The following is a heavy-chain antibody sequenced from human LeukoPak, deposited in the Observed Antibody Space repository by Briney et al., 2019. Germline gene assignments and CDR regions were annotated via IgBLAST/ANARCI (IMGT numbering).Heavy chain of an antibody. CDR2: IYNSGST. CDR1: GGSISSSSTYY. V-gene: IGHV4-39*01. Sequence: SETLSLTCTVSGGSISSSSTYYWGWIRQSPGKGLEWIGNIYNSGSTYYNPSLKSRVTISVDTSKNQFSLKLSSVTAADTAVYYCARQAYSSNLGWFDPWGQGTLVTVSS. CDR3: ARQAYSSNLGWFDP. J-gene: IGHJ5*02. D-gene: IGHD6-13*01.